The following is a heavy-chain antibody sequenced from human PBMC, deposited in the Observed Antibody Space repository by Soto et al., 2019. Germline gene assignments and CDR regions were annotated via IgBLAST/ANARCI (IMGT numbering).Heavy chain of an antibody. J-gene: IGHJ4*02. V-gene: IGHV3-11*06. CDR2: ISDTSGYT. CDR1: GFTFSDYY. Sequence: QVQLVESGGGLVKPGGSLRLSCAASGFTFSDYYMTWIRQAPGKGLEWVSYISDTSGYTNYADSVKGRFTISRDNPKNSLYLQMNSLRAEDTAVYYCARGQNNPSYWGQGTLVTVSS. CDR3: ARGQNNPSY.